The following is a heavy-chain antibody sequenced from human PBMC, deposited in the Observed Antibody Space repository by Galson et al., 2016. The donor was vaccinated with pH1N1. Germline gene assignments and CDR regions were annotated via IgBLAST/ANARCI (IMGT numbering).Heavy chain of an antibody. Sequence: PALVKPTQTLTLTCTFSGFSLSTSGVGVGWIRQPPGKALEWLALIYWDDDKRYSPSLKSRLTITEDTSKNQVVLTMTNMDPVDTATYYCAHSGYGDYVGGLHYWGQGTLVTVSS. J-gene: IGHJ4*02. CDR3: AHSGYGDYVGGLHY. V-gene: IGHV2-5*02. CDR2: IYWDDDK. D-gene: IGHD4-17*01. CDR1: GFSLSTSGVG.